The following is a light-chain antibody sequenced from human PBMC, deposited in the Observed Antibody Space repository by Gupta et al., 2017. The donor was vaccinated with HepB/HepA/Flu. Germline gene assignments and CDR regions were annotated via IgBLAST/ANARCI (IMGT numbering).Light chain of an antibody. CDR2: GAS. V-gene: IGKV1-6*01. Sequence: AIQMTQFPSSLSASVGERVTITCRASQGIRKNLGWYQQKSGKAPKLIIYGASTLETGVPSRFSGSGSGTDFSLTISALQPEDFATYYCLQDHNRESTFGGGTKVEIK. J-gene: IGKJ4*01. CDR3: LQDHNREST. CDR1: QGIRKN.